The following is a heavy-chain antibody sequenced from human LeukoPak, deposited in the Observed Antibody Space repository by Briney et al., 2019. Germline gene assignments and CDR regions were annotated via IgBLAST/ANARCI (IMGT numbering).Heavy chain of an antibody. CDR3: AKDMDCSSINCHSTNYFDY. CDR1: GFTFNNYG. V-gene: IGHV3-30*18. CDR2: ISYDGSNE. D-gene: IGHD2-2*01. J-gene: IGHJ4*02. Sequence: GGSLRLSCVASGFTFNNYGMHWVRQAPGKGLEWVAVISYDGSNEYYGDSVKGRFTISRENSENTLYLQMNSLVAEDTAVYYCAKDMDCSSINCHSTNYFDYWGQGTPVTVSS.